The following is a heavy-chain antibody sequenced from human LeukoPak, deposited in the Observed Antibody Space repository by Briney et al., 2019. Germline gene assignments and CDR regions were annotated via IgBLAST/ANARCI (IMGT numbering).Heavy chain of an antibody. V-gene: IGHV4-30-4*01. J-gene: IGHJ4*02. CDR2: IYYSGST. D-gene: IGHD3-22*01. CDR3: ARGPYYYDSSGYYYEDH. CDR1: GGSISSGDYY. Sequence: KSSQTLSLTCTVSGGSISSGDYYWSWIRQPPGKGLEWIGYIYYSGSTYYNPSLKSRVTISVDTSKNQFSLKLSSVTAADTAVYYCARGPYYYDSSGYYYEDHWGQGTLVTVSS.